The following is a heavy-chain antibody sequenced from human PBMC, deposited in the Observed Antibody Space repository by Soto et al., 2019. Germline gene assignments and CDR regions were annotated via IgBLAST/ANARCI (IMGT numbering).Heavy chain of an antibody. CDR2: IRSKVNSYAT. CDR1: GFTFSGSA. D-gene: IGHD3-3*01. V-gene: IGHV3-73*01. J-gene: IGHJ4*02. CDR3: ARGVYDFWSGHPKGLDY. Sequence: PGGSLRLSCAASGFTFSGSAMHWARQASGKGLEWVGRIRSKVNSYATAYAVSVKGRFTISRDDSRNTAYLQMNSLKTEDTAVYYCARGVYDFWSGHPKGLDYWGQGTVVTVSS.